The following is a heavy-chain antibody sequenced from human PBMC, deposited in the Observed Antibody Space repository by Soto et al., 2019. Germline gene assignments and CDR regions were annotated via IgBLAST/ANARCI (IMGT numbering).Heavy chain of an antibody. CDR1: GFILRNYW. CDR3: ARYRSLDP. V-gene: IGHV3-7*03. D-gene: IGHD3-16*02. J-gene: IGHJ5*02. Sequence: PGGSLRLSCADSGFILRNYWMSWVRQAPGMGLQWVASIKEDGSEKYYVDPVKGRFTISRENAKKSLYLQMNSLRAEDTAVYYCARYRSLDPWGQGILVTVSS. CDR2: IKEDGSEK.